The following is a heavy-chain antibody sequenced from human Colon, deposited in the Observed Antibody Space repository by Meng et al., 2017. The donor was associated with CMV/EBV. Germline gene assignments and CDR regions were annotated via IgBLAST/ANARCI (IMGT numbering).Heavy chain of an antibody. Sequence: SLHCAVSGGSLGRHYWSWIRQSPGKGLEWIGDINTSGRPNYNPSLKSRVTISIDTSRNQFSLNLNSVTAADTAVYYCVRDLTGEEDYWGQGNLVTVSS. J-gene: IGHJ4*02. D-gene: IGHD7-27*01. CDR3: VRDLTGEEDY. V-gene: IGHV4-34*01. CDR2: INTSGRP. CDR1: GGSLGRHY.